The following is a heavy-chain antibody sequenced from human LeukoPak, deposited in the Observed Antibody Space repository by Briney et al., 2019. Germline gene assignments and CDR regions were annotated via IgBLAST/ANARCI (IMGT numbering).Heavy chain of an antibody. D-gene: IGHD1-26*01. J-gene: IGHJ4*02. CDR3: AKDLGPWELREWLFDY. CDR2: INPSGGTT. V-gene: IGHV1-46*01. CDR1: GYAFSSSY. Sequence: ASVKVSCKASGYAFSSSYMHWVRQAPGQGLEWMGIINPSGGTTSYAQKFQGRVTMTTDTSTRTVYMELSSLRSEDTAVFYCAKDLGPWELREWLFDYWGQGTLVTVSS.